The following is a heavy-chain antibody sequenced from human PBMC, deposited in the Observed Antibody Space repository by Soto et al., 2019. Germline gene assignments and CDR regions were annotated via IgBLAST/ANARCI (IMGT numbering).Heavy chain of an antibody. CDR3: ARDKGGYSYGYYYYYGMDV. CDR1: GFTFSSYW. Sequence: GGSLRLSCAASGFTFSSYWMHWVRQSPGKGLVWVSRINSDGSSTSYADSVKGRFTISRDNAKNTLYLQMNSLRAEDTAVYYCARDKGGYSYGYYYYYGMDVWGQGTTVTVSS. V-gene: IGHV3-74*01. CDR2: INSDGSST. J-gene: IGHJ6*02. D-gene: IGHD5-18*01.